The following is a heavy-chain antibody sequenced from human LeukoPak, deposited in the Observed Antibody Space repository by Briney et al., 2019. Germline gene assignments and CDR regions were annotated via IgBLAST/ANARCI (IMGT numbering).Heavy chain of an antibody. V-gene: IGHV3-23*01. CDR2: ISGSGVST. D-gene: IGHD1-7*01. CDR1: GFRFSSYA. J-gene: IGHJ4*02. Sequence: GGSLRLSCAASGFRFSSYAMSWVRQAPGKGLEWVSAISGSGVSTYYADSVKGRFTVSRDNSKDTLYLQMSSLRAEDTAVYYCAKDERNWNYNLASQTYDWGQGTLVTVSS. CDR3: AKDERNWNYNLASQTYD.